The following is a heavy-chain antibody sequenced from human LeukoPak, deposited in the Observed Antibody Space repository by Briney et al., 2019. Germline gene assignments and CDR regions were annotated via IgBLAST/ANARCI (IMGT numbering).Heavy chain of an antibody. CDR1: GFTFSSYS. Sequence: GGSLRLSCAASGFTFSSYSMNWVRQAPGKGLEWVSSISSSSSYIFYADSVKGRFTISRDNAKNSLYLQMNSRRAEDTAVYYCARGLYSGSYYVPPDYWGQGTLVTVSS. D-gene: IGHD1-26*01. V-gene: IGHV3-21*01. CDR2: ISSSSSYI. J-gene: IGHJ4*02. CDR3: ARGLYSGSYYVPPDY.